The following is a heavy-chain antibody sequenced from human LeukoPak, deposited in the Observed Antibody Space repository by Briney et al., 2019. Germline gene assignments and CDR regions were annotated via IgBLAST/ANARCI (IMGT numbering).Heavy chain of an antibody. CDR2: IYYSGST. D-gene: IGHD6-6*01. CDR1: GGSVSSGPYY. CDR3: VRASGSPARNWFDP. J-gene: IGHJ5*02. Sequence: SETLSLTCTVSGGSVSSGPYYWSWVRQPPGKGLEWIGYIYYSGSTNYNPSLKSRVTMSLDTSKDQFSLRLSSVSAADTAVYYCVRASGSPARNWFDPWGQGTLVTVSS. V-gene: IGHV4-61*01.